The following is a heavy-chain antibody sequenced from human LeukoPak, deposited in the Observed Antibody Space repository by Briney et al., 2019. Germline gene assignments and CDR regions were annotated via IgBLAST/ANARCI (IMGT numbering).Heavy chain of an antibody. V-gene: IGHV4-34*01. CDR3: ARGFRVRGVHDY. J-gene: IGHJ4*02. Sequence: SETLSLTCAVYGGSFSSYYWSWIRQPPGKGLEWIGEINHSGSTNYNPSLKSRVTISVDTSKNQFSLKLSSVTAADTAVYYCARGFRVRGVHDYWGQGTLVTVSS. CDR1: GGSFSSYY. D-gene: IGHD3-10*01. CDR2: INHSGST.